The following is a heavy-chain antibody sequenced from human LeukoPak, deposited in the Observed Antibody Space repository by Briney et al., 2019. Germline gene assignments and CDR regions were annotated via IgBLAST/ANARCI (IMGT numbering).Heavy chain of an antibody. V-gene: IGHV3-21*01. CDR3: TRAYGDSTTIDY. D-gene: IGHD4-17*01. Sequence: PGGSLRLSCAASGFTFSSYSMNWVRQAPGKGLEWVPSISSSSSYIYYADSVKGRFTISRDNSRNTLYLQMNSLRAEDTAVYYCTRAYGDSTTIDYWGQGTLVTVSS. CDR1: GFTFSSYS. J-gene: IGHJ4*02. CDR2: ISSSSSYI.